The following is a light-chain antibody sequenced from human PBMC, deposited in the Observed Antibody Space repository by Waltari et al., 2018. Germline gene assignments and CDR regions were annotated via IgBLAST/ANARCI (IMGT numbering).Light chain of an antibody. V-gene: IGKV3-15*01. CDR3: QQYNNWPPT. CDR1: QSVSSN. Sequence: EIVMTQSPATLSVSPGDIATRSCRASQSVSSNLAWYQQKPGQAPRLLIFGASTRATGIPARFSGSGSGTEFTLTISSLQSEDFAVYYCQQYNNWPPTFGQGTKLEIK. J-gene: IGKJ2*01. CDR2: GAS.